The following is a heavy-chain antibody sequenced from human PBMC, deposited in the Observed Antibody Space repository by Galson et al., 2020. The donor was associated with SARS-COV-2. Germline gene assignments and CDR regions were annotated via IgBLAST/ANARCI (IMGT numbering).Heavy chain of an antibody. J-gene: IGHJ3*02. V-gene: IGHV4-30-2*01. Sequence: SETLSLTCAVSGTSISSGSYSWNWIRQPPGKGLEWIGYISHSGDTYYNPSLKSRVTISGDRSKNQFSLRLSSVTAAATAVYYCARLHYGEYAPEAFDIWGPGTRVTVAS. CDR1: GTSISSGSYS. CDR2: ISHSGDT. CDR3: ARLHYGEYAPEAFDI. D-gene: IGHD4-17*01.